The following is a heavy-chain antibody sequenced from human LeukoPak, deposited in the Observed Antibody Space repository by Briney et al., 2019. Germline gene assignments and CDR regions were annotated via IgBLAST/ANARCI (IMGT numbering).Heavy chain of an antibody. J-gene: IGHJ4*02. CDR1: GFTFSSYA. V-gene: IGHV3-30*04. CDR3: ARAFCSGATCYSMDY. CDR2: ISSDGSNK. D-gene: IGHD2-15*01. Sequence: GGSLVASCAASGFTFSSYAMHWVRLAPGKGLEWVAVISSDGSNKYYADSVKGRFTISRDNAKNTLYLQMNSLRAEDTAVYYCARAFCSGATCYSMDYRGKRTLVTVSS.